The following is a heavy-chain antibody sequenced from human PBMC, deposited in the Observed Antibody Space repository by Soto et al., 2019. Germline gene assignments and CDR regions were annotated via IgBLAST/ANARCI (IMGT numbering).Heavy chain of an antibody. V-gene: IGHV1-2*02. D-gene: IGHD3-16*01. CDR3: ARDPIGGGAPYSFDY. CDR2: INPDTGGA. CDR1: EYTFTAYY. Sequence: HVQLVQSGAEVKNPVASVKVSCRAYEYTFTAYYLYWLRQTPGQGLEWMGGINPDTGGADIAPKFQGKITMTRDPSINTADMQLPRLTSDYTAVYYCARDPIGGGAPYSFDYWGQGTLVTVSS. J-gene: IGHJ4*02.